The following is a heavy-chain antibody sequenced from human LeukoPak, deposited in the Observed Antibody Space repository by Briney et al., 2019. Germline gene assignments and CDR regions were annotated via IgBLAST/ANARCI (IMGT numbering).Heavy chain of an antibody. V-gene: IGHV4-38-2*02. Sequence: PSETLSLTCTVSGYSISSGYYWGWIRHPPGKRLEWSGSIYHSGSTYYNPSLKSPITIEVDTSKFQLYLRLSSVTAADTAEYSCARVTRRLVGIAAGCRDWGQGTLVTVSS. CDR2: IYHSGST. D-gene: IGHD6-13*01. CDR1: GYSISSGYY. J-gene: IGHJ4*02. CDR3: ARVTRRLVGIAAGCRD.